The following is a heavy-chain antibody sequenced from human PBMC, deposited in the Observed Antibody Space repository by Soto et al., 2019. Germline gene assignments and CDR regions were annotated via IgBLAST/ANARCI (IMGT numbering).Heavy chain of an antibody. CDR1: GGSISSSSYY. V-gene: IGHV4-39*01. D-gene: IGHD2-8*01. J-gene: IGHJ5*02. Sequence: QLQLQESGPGLVKPSETLSLTCTVSGGSISSSSYYWGWIRQPPGKGLEWIGSIYYSGSTYYNPSRKSRVTISVDTSKNQFSLKLSSVTAADTAVYYCARGEGYCTNGVCYNRNWFDPWGQGTLVTVSS. CDR2: IYYSGST. CDR3: ARGEGYCTNGVCYNRNWFDP.